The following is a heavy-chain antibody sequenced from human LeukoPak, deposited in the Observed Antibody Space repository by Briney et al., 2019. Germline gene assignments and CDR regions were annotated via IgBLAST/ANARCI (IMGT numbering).Heavy chain of an antibody. D-gene: IGHD4-17*01. CDR2: IYGGGSSK. V-gene: IGHV3-23*01. CDR3: GRDPYGDYVGAFDF. J-gene: IGHJ3*01. Sequence: GGSLRLSCAASGFTFSNYSMTWVRQAPGKGLEWVSSIYGGGSSKSYADSVKSRFTKSRDNSKNTLYLQMNSLRVEDKAVYFCGRDPYGDYVGAFDFRGPGTLVTVSS. CDR1: GFTFSNYS.